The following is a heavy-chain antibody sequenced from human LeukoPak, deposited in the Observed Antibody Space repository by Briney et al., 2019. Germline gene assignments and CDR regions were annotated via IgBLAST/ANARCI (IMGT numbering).Heavy chain of an antibody. CDR2: IYYSGST. V-gene: IGHV4-39*07. Sequence: SETLSLTCTVSGGSISSSSYYWGWIRQPPGKGLEWIGSIYYSGSTYYNPSLKSRVIISVDTSKNQFSLKLSSVTAADTAVYYCARGYTSGWSPALDIWGQGTMVTVSS. CDR1: GGSISSSSYY. CDR3: ARGYTSGWSPALDI. J-gene: IGHJ3*02. D-gene: IGHD6-19*01.